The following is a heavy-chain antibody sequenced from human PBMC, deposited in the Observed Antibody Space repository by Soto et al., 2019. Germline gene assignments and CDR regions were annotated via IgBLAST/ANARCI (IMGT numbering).Heavy chain of an antibody. J-gene: IGHJ5*02. CDR2: MYSGGNT. D-gene: IGHD3-22*01. V-gene: IGHV4-39*01. CDR3: ARQPYDSTGYYYGA. Sequence: QLQLQESGPGLVKPSETLSLTCTVSGGSFSSSTYYWGWIRQPPGKGLEWIGSMYSGGNTYYHPSLKSRVTVSVDTSKNHFSLKLTSVTAADTAMYYCARQPYDSTGYYYGAWGQGTLVTVSS. CDR1: GGSFSSSTYY.